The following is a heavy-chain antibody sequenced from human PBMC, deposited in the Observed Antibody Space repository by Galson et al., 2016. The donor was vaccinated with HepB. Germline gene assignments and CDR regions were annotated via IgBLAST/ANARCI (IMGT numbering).Heavy chain of an antibody. CDR1: GFTFSDYA. CDR2: IGGSGRGT. Sequence: SLRLSCAASGFTFSDYAMSWLRQAPGKGLEWVSGIGGSGRGTHYADSVKGRFTISRDNSKNTLFLQMNSLRAEDTATYYCAKDQLIVIVPAAGNWFDPWSQGTLVTVSS. CDR3: AKDQLIVIVPAAGNWFDP. J-gene: IGHJ5*02. D-gene: IGHD2-2*01. V-gene: IGHV3-23*01.